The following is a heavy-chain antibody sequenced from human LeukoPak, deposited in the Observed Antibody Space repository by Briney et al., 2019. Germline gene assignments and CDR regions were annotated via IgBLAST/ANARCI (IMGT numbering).Heavy chain of an antibody. CDR2: ISYDGSNK. Sequence: PGGSLRLSCAASGFTFSSYAMHWVRQAPGKGLEWVAVISYDGSNKYYADSVKGRFTISRDNSKNTLYLQMNSLRAEDTAVYYCARDQPYYDFWSGYPLGYWGQGTLVTVSS. CDR1: GFTFSSYA. D-gene: IGHD3-3*01. J-gene: IGHJ4*02. CDR3: ARDQPYYDFWSGYPLGY. V-gene: IGHV3-30*04.